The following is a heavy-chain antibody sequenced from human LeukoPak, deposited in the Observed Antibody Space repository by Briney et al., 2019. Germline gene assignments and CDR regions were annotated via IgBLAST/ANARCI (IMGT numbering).Heavy chain of an antibody. CDR3: ARYDDILTGYLFDY. D-gene: IGHD3-9*01. V-gene: IGHV5-51*01. CDR1: GYTFTKNW. J-gene: IGHJ4*02. Sequence: GESLKISCKASGYTFTKNWIGWVRQMPGKGLEWMGIIYPDDSDTRYSPSFQGQVTISADKSISTAYLQWSSLKASDTAMYYCARYDDILTGYLFDYWGQGTLVTVSS. CDR2: IYPDDSDT.